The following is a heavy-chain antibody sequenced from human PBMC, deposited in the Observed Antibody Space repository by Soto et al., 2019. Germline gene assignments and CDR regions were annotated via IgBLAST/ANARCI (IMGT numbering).Heavy chain of an antibody. CDR3: ARAPGNVLLWFGVDAFDI. J-gene: IGHJ3*02. Sequence: ASVKVSCKASGYTFTSYYMHWVRQAPGRGLEWMGIINPSGGSTSYAQKFQGRVTMTRDTSTSTVYMELSSLRSEDTAVYYCARAPGNVLLWFGVDAFDIWGQGTMVTVSS. V-gene: IGHV1-46*01. CDR2: INPSGGST. CDR1: GYTFTSYY. D-gene: IGHD3-10*01.